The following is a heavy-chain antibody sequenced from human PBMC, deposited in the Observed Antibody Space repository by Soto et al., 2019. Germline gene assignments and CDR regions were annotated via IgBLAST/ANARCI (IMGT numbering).Heavy chain of an antibody. D-gene: IGHD5-12*01. Sequence: ASVKVSCKASGYTFTSYGISWVRQAPGQGLEWMGWISAYNGNTNYAQKLQGRVTMTTDTSTSTAYMELRSLRSDDTAVYYCARLEYSGYDVQHIDYWGQGTLVTVSS. J-gene: IGHJ4*02. CDR3: ARLEYSGYDVQHIDY. CDR1: GYTFTSYG. CDR2: ISAYNGNT. V-gene: IGHV1-18*01.